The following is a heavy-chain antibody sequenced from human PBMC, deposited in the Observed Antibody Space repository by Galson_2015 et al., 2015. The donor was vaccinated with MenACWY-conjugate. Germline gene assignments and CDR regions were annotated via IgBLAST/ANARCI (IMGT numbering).Heavy chain of an antibody. CDR2: IRSKANSYAK. J-gene: IGHJ6*02. CDR1: GFTFSSYR. Sequence: SLRLSCAASGFTFSSYRMHWVRQASGKGLEWVGRIRSKANSYAKAYAASVKGRFTISRDDSKNTAYLQMNSLKTENPAVYYCTRAPWGVGNCYAYYDMVVWGQGTTGAVSS. D-gene: IGHD3-16*01. CDR3: TRAPWGVGNCYAYYDMVV. V-gene: IGHV3-73*01.